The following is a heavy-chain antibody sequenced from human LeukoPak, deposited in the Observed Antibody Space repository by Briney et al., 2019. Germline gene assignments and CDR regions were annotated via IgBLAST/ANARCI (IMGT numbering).Heavy chain of an antibody. CDR3: ATLNIVRFSFAPDY. CDR1: GYALTELS. CDR2: FDPEDGET. D-gene: IGHD2-15*01. V-gene: IGHV1-24*01. J-gene: IGHJ4*02. Sequence: ASVKVSCKVSGYALTELSMHWVRQAPGKGLEWMGGFDPEDGETIYAQKFQGRVTMTEDTSTDTAYMELSSLRSEGTAVYYCATLNIVRFSFAPDYWGQGTLVTVSS.